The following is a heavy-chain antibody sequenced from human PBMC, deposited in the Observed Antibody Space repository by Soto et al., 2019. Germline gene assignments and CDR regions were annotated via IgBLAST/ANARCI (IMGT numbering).Heavy chain of an antibody. V-gene: IGHV3-53*01. Sequence: GSLRLSCAVSGFTVSSNYMSWVRQAPGKGLEWVSLIYSGGSTYYADSVKGRFTISRDNSKNTLYLQMNSLRAEDTAVYYCATFIVGATMWGQGTLVTVSS. J-gene: IGHJ4*02. CDR3: ATFIVGATM. CDR2: IYSGGST. CDR1: GFTVSSNY. D-gene: IGHD1-26*01.